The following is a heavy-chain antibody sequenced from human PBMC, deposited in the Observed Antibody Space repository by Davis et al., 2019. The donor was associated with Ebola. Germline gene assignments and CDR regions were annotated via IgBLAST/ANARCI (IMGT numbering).Heavy chain of an antibody. CDR3: VKALRHGHSGDFRVGD. Sequence: MPSETLSLTCTVSGGFISSDYWSWIRQPPGKGLEWIGYIFHGGSTNYNPSLKSRVTISIDRSKNQFSLKLTSVTAADTAVYYCVKALRHGHSGDFRVGDWGQGTLVTVSS. D-gene: IGHD5-24*01. CDR2: IFHGGST. V-gene: IGHV4-59*01. CDR1: GGFISSDY. J-gene: IGHJ4*02.